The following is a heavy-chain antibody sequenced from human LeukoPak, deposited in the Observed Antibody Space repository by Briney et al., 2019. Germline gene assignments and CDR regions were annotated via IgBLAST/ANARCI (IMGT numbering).Heavy chain of an antibody. D-gene: IGHD5-18*01. CDR3: AQYSYGLNYFDY. CDR2: IIPIFGTA. Sequence: SVKVSCKASGYTFTSYGISWVRQAPGQGLEWMGGIIPIFGTANYAQKFQGRVTITADESTSTAYMELSSLRSEDTAVYYCAQYSYGLNYFDYWGQGTLVTVSS. J-gene: IGHJ4*02. V-gene: IGHV1-69*13. CDR1: GYTFTSYG.